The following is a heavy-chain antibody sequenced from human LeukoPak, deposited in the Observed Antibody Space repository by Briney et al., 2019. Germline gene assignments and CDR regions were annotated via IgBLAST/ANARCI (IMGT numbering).Heavy chain of an antibody. Sequence: SGPTLLHPTATLTLTCTVSGFSLRNARMGVSWIRQPPGKALEWLSHIFSDEEKSYSTSLKSTLTISTDTSKSQVVLTMTNMDPVDTATYYCARIRYYYDSSGYYLFDYWGQGTLVTVSS. D-gene: IGHD3-22*01. CDR1: GFSLRNARMG. V-gene: IGHV2-26*01. CDR2: IFSDEEK. J-gene: IGHJ4*02. CDR3: ARIRYYYDSSGYYLFDY.